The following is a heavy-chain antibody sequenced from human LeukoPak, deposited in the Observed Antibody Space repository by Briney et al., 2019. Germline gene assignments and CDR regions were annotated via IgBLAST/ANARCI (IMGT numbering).Heavy chain of an antibody. Sequence: KPSETLSLTCTVSGGSISSYYWSWIRRPAGKGLEWIGRIYTSGSTNYNPSLKSRVTMSVDTSKNQFSLKLSSVTAADTAVYYCASAATPTFIPSAGPTLEYWGQGALVTVSS. V-gene: IGHV4-4*07. D-gene: IGHD6-13*01. CDR2: IYTSGST. J-gene: IGHJ4*02. CDR1: GGSISSYY. CDR3: ASAATPTFIPSAGPTLEY.